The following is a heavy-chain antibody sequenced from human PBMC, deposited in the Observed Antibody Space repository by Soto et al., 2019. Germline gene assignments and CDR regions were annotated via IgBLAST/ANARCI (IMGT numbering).Heavy chain of an antibody. V-gene: IGHV4-30-2*01. J-gene: IGHJ4*02. Sequence: PSETLSLTCAVSRGSISSGAYSWSWIRQPPGKGLEWIGYIFXSGSTYYNPSLKSRVTISVERSKNQFSLKLSSVTAADTAVYSCARALPRHYFDYGGQGTLVTVSS. CDR1: RGSISSGAYS. CDR2: IFXSGST. CDR3: ARALPRHYFDY.